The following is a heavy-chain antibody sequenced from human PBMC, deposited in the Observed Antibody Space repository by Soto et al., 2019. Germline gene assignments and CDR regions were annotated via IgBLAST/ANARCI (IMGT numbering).Heavy chain of an antibody. CDR1: GFTFSSYA. J-gene: IGHJ4*02. Sequence: PGGSLRLSCAASGFTFSSYAMHWVRQAPGKGLEWVAVISYDGSNKYYADSVKGRFTISRDNSKNTLYLQMNSLRAEDTAVYYCARDIGSYDSSGYYPYWGQGTLVTVSS. V-gene: IGHV3-30-3*01. CDR2: ISYDGSNK. D-gene: IGHD3-22*01. CDR3: ARDIGSYDSSGYYPY.